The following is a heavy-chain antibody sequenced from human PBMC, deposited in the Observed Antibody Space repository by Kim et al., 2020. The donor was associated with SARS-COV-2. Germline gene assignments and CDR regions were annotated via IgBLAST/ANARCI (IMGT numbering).Heavy chain of an antibody. Sequence: GGSLRLSCAASGFTFSSYAMHWVRQAPGKGLEWVAIISFDGSNKYYADSVKGRFTISRDNSKNTLYLQMNSLRAEDTAVYYCASTPSLRYCSSTSCSYYYYGMDVWGQGTAVTVSS. J-gene: IGHJ6*02. V-gene: IGHV3-30-3*01. D-gene: IGHD2-2*01. CDR1: GFTFSSYA. CDR2: ISFDGSNK. CDR3: ASTPSLRYCSSTSCSYYYYGMDV.